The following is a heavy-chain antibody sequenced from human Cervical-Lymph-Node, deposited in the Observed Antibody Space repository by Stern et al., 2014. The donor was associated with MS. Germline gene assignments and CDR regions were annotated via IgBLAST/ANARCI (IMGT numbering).Heavy chain of an antibody. D-gene: IGHD3-3*01. V-gene: IGHV4-59*08. CDR1: GGSISSYY. Sequence: QVQLQESGPGLVKPSETLSLTCSVSGGSISSYYWNWIRQPPGKGLEWIANVHYSGTTNYNPSLKSRVTILLDTSMNKISLKLNSVTAADTAVYYCAGSGTYYPDYWGQGILVTVFS. J-gene: IGHJ4*02. CDR2: VHYSGTT. CDR3: AGSGTYYPDY.